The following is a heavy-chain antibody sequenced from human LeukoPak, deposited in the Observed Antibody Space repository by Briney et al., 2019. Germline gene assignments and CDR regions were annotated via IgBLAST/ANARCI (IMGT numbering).Heavy chain of an antibody. CDR1: GGSISSSSYY. Sequence: SETLSLTCTVSGGSISSSSYYWGWIRQPPGKGLEWIGSIYYSGSTYYNPSLKSRVTISVDTSKNQFSLKLSSVTAADTAVYYCARGTTVTTPPTVDYWGQGTLVTVSS. D-gene: IGHD4-17*01. V-gene: IGHV4-39*07. CDR3: ARGTTVTTPPTVDY. CDR2: IYYSGST. J-gene: IGHJ4*02.